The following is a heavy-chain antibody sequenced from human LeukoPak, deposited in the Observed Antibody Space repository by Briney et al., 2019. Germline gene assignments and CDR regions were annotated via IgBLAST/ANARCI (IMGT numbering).Heavy chain of an antibody. CDR1: GFTFSRYS. CDR2: ISSSSSYI. Sequence: PGGSLRLSCAASGFTFSRYSMNWVRQAPGKGLEWVSSISSSSSYIYYADSVKGRFTIYRDNAKNSLYLQMNSLRAEHTAMYYYENHGPRGDYWGQGTLVTVSS. CDR3: ENHGPRGDY. J-gene: IGHJ4*02. V-gene: IGHV3-21*01. D-gene: IGHD1-14*01.